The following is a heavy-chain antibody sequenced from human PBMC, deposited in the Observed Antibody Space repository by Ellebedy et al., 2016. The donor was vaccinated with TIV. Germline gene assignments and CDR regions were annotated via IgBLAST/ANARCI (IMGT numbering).Heavy chain of an antibody. D-gene: IGHD6-19*01. CDR3: TTDGAGSGWD. CDR2: IKSKTDGGTT. V-gene: IGHV3-15*01. Sequence: GESLKISXAASGLTFSNAWMSWVRQAPGKGLEWVGRIKSKTDGGTTDYAAPVKGRFTISRDDSENTLYLQMNSLKTEDTAVYYCTTDGAGSGWDWGQGTLVTVSS. J-gene: IGHJ4*02. CDR1: GLTFSNAW.